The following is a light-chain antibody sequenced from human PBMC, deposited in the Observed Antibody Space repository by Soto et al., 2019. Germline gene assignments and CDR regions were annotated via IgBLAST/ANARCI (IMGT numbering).Light chain of an antibody. CDR1: QSVVSN. Sequence: EIVMTQSPASLSVSPGDGATLSCWASQSVVSNVAWYQQKPGQGPRLLIHGASTRAAGVPARFSGSGSGTDFTLTISSLQSEDFAVYYCQQYHNWPPQYTFGQGTELQIK. CDR3: QQYHNWPPQYT. V-gene: IGKV3-15*01. J-gene: IGKJ2*01. CDR2: GAS.